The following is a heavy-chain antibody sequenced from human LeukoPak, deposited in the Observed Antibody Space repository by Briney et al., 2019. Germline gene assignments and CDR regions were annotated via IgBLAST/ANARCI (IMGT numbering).Heavy chain of an antibody. CDR3: AKDQGYSTPVGWFDP. Sequence: GGSLRLSCAASGFTFSSYAMSWARQAPGKGLEWVSAISGSGSSTYYADSVKGRFTISRDNSKNTLYLQMNSLRAEDTAVYYCAKDQGYSTPVGWFDPWGQGTLVTVSS. D-gene: IGHD4-11*01. V-gene: IGHV3-23*01. CDR1: GFTFSSYA. CDR2: ISGSGSST. J-gene: IGHJ5*02.